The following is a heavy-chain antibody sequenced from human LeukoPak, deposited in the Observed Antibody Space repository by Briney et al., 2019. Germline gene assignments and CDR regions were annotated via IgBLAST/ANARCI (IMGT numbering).Heavy chain of an antibody. J-gene: IGHJ4*02. V-gene: IGHV3-48*02. CDR2: ITSSSDSI. CDR3: SSEPRY. CDR1: GLTFSDYS. D-gene: IGHD3-22*01. Sequence: GGSLRLSCAASGLTFSDYSMNWVRQAPGKGLEWVSWITSSSDSIYYADSVKGRFTISRDNAKNSLYLQMNSLRDEDTAVYYCSSEPRYWGQGTLVIVSS.